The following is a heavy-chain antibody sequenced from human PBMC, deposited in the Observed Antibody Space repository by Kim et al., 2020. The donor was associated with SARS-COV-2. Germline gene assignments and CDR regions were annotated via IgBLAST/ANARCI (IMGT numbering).Heavy chain of an antibody. J-gene: IGHJ5*02. CDR1: GFTFNTHA. V-gene: IGHV3-23*01. Sequence: GGSLRLSCAASGFTFNTHAMSWVRQAPGKGPEWVSTVGGGNDIVYADSVKGRFTISRDDSRHMVYLQMNSLRVEDTARYYCAKDGGPHNGVYDWFDPWGQGTLVTVPS. CDR2: VGGGNDI. CDR3: AKDGGPHNGVYDWFDP. D-gene: IGHD2-8*01.